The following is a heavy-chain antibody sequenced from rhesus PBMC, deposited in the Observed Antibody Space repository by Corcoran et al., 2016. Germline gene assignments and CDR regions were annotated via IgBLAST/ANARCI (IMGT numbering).Heavy chain of an antibody. V-gene: IGHV4-81*01. J-gene: IGHJ4*01. CDR2: IDGNIACT. CDR3: ARGGGTAAFDY. Sequence: QLQLQESGPGLVKPSETLSLTCAVSGGSISGYYWSWIRQPPGKGLEWIWNIDGNIACTNYNPSRKMRVSSSKDTSKKRCSLKLTSVTAADTAVYYGARGGGTAAFDYWGQGVLVTVSS. D-gene: IGHD1-44*01. CDR1: GGSISGYY.